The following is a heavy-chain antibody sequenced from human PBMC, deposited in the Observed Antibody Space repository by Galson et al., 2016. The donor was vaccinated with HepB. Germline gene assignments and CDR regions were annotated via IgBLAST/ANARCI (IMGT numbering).Heavy chain of an antibody. V-gene: IGHV3-30-3*01. Sequence: SLRLSCAMSGLTFSKYAMQWVRQAPGKGLEWVAVISDYGTNINYADSVKGRFTISRDNAKNSLYLQINSLRDEDTALYYCARGLDSWGQGTMVTVSS. CDR1: GLTFSKYA. CDR3: ARGLDS. J-gene: IGHJ3*01. CDR2: ISDYGTNI. D-gene: IGHD2-21*01.